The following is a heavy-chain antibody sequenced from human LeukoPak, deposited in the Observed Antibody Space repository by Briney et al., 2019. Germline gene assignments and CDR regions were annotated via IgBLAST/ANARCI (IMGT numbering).Heavy chain of an antibody. CDR2: IYPSDSDT. CDR3: ARRSTISAFDAFDI. J-gene: IGHJ3*02. Sequence: GESLNISCKGSGYSFSNHWIGWVRQMPGKGLEWMGIIYPSDSDTRYRPSFQGQVTMSADKSSSIVYLQWSSLEASDTAKYFCARRSTISAFDAFDIWGQGTMVIVSS. D-gene: IGHD3-3*01. CDR1: GYSFSNHW. V-gene: IGHV5-51*03.